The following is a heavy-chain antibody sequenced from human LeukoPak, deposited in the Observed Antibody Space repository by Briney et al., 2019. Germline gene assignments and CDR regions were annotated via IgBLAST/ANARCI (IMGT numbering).Heavy chain of an antibody. J-gene: IGHJ4*02. CDR2: ITSDGSGI. CDR1: GFTFSSYW. D-gene: IGHD6-19*01. CDR3: ARGSGWSL. Sequence: GGSLRLSCAASGFTFSSYWMHWVRQPPGKGLVWVSRITSDGSGIGYADSVKGRFTISRDNSKNTLYLQMNSLRAEDTAVYYCARGSGWSLWGQGTLVTVSS. V-gene: IGHV3-74*01.